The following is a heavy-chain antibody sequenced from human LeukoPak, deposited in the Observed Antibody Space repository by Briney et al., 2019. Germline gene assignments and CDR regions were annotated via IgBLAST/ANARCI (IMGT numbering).Heavy chain of an antibody. CDR1: GDSISSYY. J-gene: IGHJ3*02. CDR2: IYNSRRT. V-gene: IGHV4-59*12. D-gene: IGHD4-17*01. CDR3: ARDYWGDYDAFDI. Sequence: SETLSLTCTVSGDSISSYYWSWIRQRPGQGREWSWNIYNSRRTNDNTSLKSRVTMSVDTSKNQFSLKLSYVTAADTAVYYCARDYWGDYDAFDIWGQGTMVTVSS.